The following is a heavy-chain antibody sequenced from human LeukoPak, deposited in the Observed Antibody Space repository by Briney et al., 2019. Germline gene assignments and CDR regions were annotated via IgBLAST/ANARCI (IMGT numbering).Heavy chain of an antibody. V-gene: IGHV4-31*03. CDR3: ARVYYYDSSGYPVFDY. CDR1: GGSFSSGGYY. J-gene: IGHJ4*02. CDR2: IYYSGST. Sequence: PSQTLSLTCTVSGGSFSSGGYYWSWIRQHPGKGLEWIGYIYYSGSTYYNPSLKSRVTISVDTSKNQFSLKLSSVTAADTAVYYCARVYYYDSSGYPVFDYWGQGTLVTVSS. D-gene: IGHD3-22*01.